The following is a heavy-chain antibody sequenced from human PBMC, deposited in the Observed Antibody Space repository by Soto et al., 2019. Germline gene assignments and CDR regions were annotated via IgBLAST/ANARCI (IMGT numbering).Heavy chain of an antibody. J-gene: IGHJ4*02. CDR1: GFNLGSYW. CDR2: INDYGTTI. CDR3: AKGGLEPFDY. D-gene: IGHD1-1*01. Sequence: GGSLRLSCAASGFNLGSYWMHWVRQAPGKGLVWVSRINDYGTTINYAESVEGRFTISRDDAKSEVYLQMNNLRAEDTAVYYCAKGGLEPFDYWGQGALVTVSS. V-gene: IGHV3-74*01.